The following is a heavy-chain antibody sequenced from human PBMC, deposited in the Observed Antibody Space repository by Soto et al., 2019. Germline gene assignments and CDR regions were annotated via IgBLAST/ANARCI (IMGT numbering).Heavy chain of an antibody. CDR2: IYPGDSDT. Sequence: ESLKISCKGSGYSFTSYWIGWVRQMPGKGLEWMGIIYPGDSDTRYSPSFQGQVTISADKSISTAYLQWSSLKASDTAMYYCARHAYYYGSGSQENYYYGMDVWGQGTTVTVSS. D-gene: IGHD3-10*01. CDR3: ARHAYYYGSGSQENYYYGMDV. V-gene: IGHV5-51*01. J-gene: IGHJ6*02. CDR1: GYSFTSYW.